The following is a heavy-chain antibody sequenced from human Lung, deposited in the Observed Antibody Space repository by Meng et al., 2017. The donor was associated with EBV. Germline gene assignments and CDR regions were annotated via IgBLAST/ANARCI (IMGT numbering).Heavy chain of an antibody. J-gene: IGHJ4*02. CDR1: GFTFSSYA. CDR2: ISYDGSNK. CDR3: ARARSIAAAVIDY. Sequence: QGQSVGAGGGGVQPGRSLILSCAASGFTFSSYAMRWVRQAPGKGLEWVAVISYDGSNKYYADSVKGRFTISRDNSKNTLYLQMNSLRAEDTAVYYCARARSIAAAVIDYWGQGTLVTVSS. V-gene: IGHV3-30-3*01. D-gene: IGHD6-13*01.